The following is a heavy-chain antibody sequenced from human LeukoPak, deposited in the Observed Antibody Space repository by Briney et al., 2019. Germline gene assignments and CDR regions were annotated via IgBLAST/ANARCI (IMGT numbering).Heavy chain of an antibody. Sequence: ASVKVSCKASGYTFIDYYIHWVRQAPGQGLEWMGSINPNSDVTNYAQNFQGRVTMTRDTFIRTAYMELSRLTSDDTAVYYCARGRSFGELGVYWGQGTLVTASS. D-gene: IGHD3-10*01. CDR1: GYTFIDYY. J-gene: IGHJ4*02. CDR3: ARGRSFGELGVY. CDR2: INPNSDVT. V-gene: IGHV1-2*02.